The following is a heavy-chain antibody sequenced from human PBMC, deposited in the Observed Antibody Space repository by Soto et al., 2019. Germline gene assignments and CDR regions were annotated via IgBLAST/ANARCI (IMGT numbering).Heavy chain of an antibody. CDR1: GGTFSSYA. CDR2: IIPIFGIA. Sequence: QVQLVQSGAEVKKPGSSVKVSCKASGGTFSSYAISWVRQAPGQGLEWMGGIIPIFGIANYAQKLQGRVTITADESPSKAYSELSSLRSEDTAVYYCARGQYYDSSGYYSSPYYYYGMVVWGQGTTVTVSS. V-gene: IGHV1-69*01. D-gene: IGHD3-22*01. CDR3: ARGQYYDSSGYYSSPYYYYGMVV. J-gene: IGHJ6*02.